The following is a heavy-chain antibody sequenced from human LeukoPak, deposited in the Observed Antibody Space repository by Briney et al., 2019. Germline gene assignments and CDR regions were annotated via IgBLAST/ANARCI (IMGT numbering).Heavy chain of an antibody. V-gene: IGHV1-2*02. D-gene: IGHD3-22*01. Sequence: GASVKVSCKASGYTFTGYYMHWVRQAPGQGLEWMGWINPHSGGTKYAQKFQGRVTMTRDTSISTAYMELSRLRSDDTAVYYCARVVPYRAFRYYYDSSGYYYDYWGQGTLVTVSS. CDR3: ARVVPYRAFRYYYDSSGYYYDY. CDR2: INPHSGGT. CDR1: GYTFTGYY. J-gene: IGHJ4*02.